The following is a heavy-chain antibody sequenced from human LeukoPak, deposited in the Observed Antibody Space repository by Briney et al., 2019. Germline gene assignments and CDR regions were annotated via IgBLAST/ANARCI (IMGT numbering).Heavy chain of an antibody. V-gene: IGHV3-53*01. CDR3: ARGSARPYYYYYYMDV. Sequence: GGSLRLSCAASGFTVSNNYMSWVRQAPGKGLEWVSVIYSGGSTHYADSVKGRFTISSDNSKNTLYLQMNSLRAEDTAVYYCARGSARPYYYYYYMDVWGKGTTVTVSS. J-gene: IGHJ6*03. D-gene: IGHD3-10*01. CDR1: GFTVSNNY. CDR2: IYSGGST.